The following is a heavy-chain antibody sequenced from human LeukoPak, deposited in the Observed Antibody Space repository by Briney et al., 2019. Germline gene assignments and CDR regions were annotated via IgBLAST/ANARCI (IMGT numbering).Heavy chain of an antibody. Sequence: GASVKVSCKASGYTFTSYGVGWVRQAPGQGLEWMGWISGYNGNTNYAQSLQGRVTMTTDTSTTTAYMELRSLRSDDTAVYYCARDDNYYDSSGYLYNWFDPWGQGTLVTVSS. CDR1: GYTFTSYG. CDR2: ISGYNGNT. V-gene: IGHV1-18*01. J-gene: IGHJ5*02. D-gene: IGHD3-22*01. CDR3: ARDDNYYDSSGYLYNWFDP.